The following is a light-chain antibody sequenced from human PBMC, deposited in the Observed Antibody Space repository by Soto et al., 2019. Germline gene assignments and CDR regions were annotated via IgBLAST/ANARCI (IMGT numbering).Light chain of an antibody. J-gene: IGLJ2*01. CDR1: SSDVGGYNY. Sequence: QSALTQPASVSGSPGQSITISCTGTSSDVGGYNYVSWYQQHPGIAPKLMIYEVSNRPSGVSNRFSGSKSGNTASLTISGLQAEDEADYYCCSYTRRSTRVFGGGTKVTVL. CDR3: CSYTRRSTRV. CDR2: EVS. V-gene: IGLV2-14*01.